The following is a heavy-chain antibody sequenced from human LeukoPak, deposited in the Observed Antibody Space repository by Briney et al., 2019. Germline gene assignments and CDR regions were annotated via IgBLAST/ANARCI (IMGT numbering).Heavy chain of an antibody. V-gene: IGHV1-18*01. CDR3: ARDPHYYDSSGDDPKERFDY. CDR2: ISAYNGNT. Sequence: VSVKVSCKASGYTFTSYGISWVRQAPGQGLEWMGWISAYNGNTNYAQKLQGRVTMTTDTSTSTAYMELRSLRSDDTAVYYCARDPHYYDSSGDDPKERFDYWGQGTLVTVSS. CDR1: GYTFTSYG. D-gene: IGHD3-22*01. J-gene: IGHJ4*02.